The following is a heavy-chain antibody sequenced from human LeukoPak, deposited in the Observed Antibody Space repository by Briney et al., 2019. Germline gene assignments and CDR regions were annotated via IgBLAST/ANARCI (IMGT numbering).Heavy chain of an antibody. CDR3: ASFSGSYRDFDY. CDR1: GYTFTGYY. CDR2: INPSGGST. V-gene: IGHV1-46*01. D-gene: IGHD1-26*01. J-gene: IGHJ4*02. Sequence: ASVKVSCKASGYTFTGYYMHWVRQAPGQGLEWMGIINPSGGSTSYAQKFQGRVTMTRDMSTSTVYMELSSLRSEDTAVYYCASFSGSYRDFDYWGQGTLVTVSS.